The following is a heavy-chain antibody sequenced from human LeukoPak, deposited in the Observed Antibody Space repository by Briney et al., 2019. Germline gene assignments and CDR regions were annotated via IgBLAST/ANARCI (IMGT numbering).Heavy chain of an antibody. D-gene: IGHD3-10*01. CDR1: GFTFRSYW. Sequence: GGSLRLSCAPSGFTFRSYWMTWVRQTPGKGLEWVANINQGGSEEYYVDSVKGRFTISRDNAKNSLYLQMNSLRVEDTAVYYCAKGGRITMLRGVQRDHYFDYWGQGTLVTVSS. J-gene: IGHJ4*02. CDR3: AKGGRITMLRGVQRDHYFDY. CDR2: INQGGSEE. V-gene: IGHV3-7*01.